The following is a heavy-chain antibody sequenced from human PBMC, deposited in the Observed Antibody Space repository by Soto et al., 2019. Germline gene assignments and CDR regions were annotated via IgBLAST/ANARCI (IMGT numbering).Heavy chain of an antibody. CDR3: AKGGYCSSTSCYGYYYYYMDV. V-gene: IGHV3-23*01. CDR1: GFTFSTYA. D-gene: IGHD2-2*01. J-gene: IGHJ6*03. CDR2: ISGSGGST. Sequence: GGSLRLSCAASGFTFSTYAMTWVRQAPGKGLEWVSAISGSGGSTYYADSVKGRFTISRDNSKNTLYLQMNSLRVEDTAIYYCAKGGYCSSTSCYGYYYYYMDVWGKGTTVTVSS.